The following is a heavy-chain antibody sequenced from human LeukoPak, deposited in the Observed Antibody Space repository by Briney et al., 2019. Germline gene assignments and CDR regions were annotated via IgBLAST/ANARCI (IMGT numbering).Heavy chain of an antibody. CDR3: ARIMVRGVTHAFDI. J-gene: IGHJ3*02. D-gene: IGHD3-10*01. V-gene: IGHV2-70*11. CDR2: IDWDDDK. Sequence: SGPTLVSPPQTLTLTCTFSGFSLSTRARCVSWIRQPPGKALEWLTRIDWDDDKYYSTSLKTRLTISKDTSKNQVVLTVTNMNPVDTATYYCARIMVRGVTHAFDIWGQGTMVTVSS. CDR1: GFSLSTRARC.